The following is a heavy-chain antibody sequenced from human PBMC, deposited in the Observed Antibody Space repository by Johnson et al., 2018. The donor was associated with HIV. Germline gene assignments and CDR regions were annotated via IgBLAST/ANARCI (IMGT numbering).Heavy chain of an antibody. V-gene: IGHV3-15*02. J-gene: IGHJ3*02. CDR2: IKSETDGGTT. Sequence: VQLVESGGALVKPGGSLRLSCVASGFTFSNAWLSWVRQAAGEGLEWVGRIKSETDGGTTDYAAPVKGRFTISRDDSKNTLYLQMNSLKTEDTAVYYCARDGQLGAFDIWGQGTMVTVSS. CDR1: GFTFSNAW. D-gene: IGHD1-1*01. CDR3: ARDGQLGAFDI.